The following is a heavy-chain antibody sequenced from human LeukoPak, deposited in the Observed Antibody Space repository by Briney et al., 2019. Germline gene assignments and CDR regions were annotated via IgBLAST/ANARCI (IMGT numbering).Heavy chain of an antibody. Sequence: PGGSLRLSCAASRFTFSSYSMNWVRQAPGKGLEWVSSISSSSSYIYYADSVKGRFTISRDNAKNSLYLQMNRLRAEDTAVYYCARDGSSGWYYYFDYWGQGTLVTVSS. CDR2: ISSSSSYI. CDR3: ARDGSSGWYYYFDY. D-gene: IGHD6-19*01. V-gene: IGHV3-21*01. CDR1: RFTFSSYS. J-gene: IGHJ4*02.